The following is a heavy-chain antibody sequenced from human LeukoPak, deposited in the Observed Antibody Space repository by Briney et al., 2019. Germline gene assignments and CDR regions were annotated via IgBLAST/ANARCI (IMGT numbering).Heavy chain of an antibody. J-gene: IGHJ4*02. D-gene: IGHD2-2*01. Sequence: SETPSLTCAVYGGSFSGYYWSWIRQPPGKGLEWIGEINHSGSTNYNPSLKSRVTISVDTSKNQFSLKLSSVTAADTAVYYCARGVPAAAIDYWGQGTLVTVSS. CDR3: ARGVPAAAIDY. V-gene: IGHV4-34*01. CDR2: INHSGST. CDR1: GGSFSGYY.